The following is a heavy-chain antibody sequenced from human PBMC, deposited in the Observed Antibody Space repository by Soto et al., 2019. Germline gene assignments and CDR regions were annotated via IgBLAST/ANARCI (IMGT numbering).Heavy chain of an antibody. CDR2: IIPMFDTP. D-gene: IGHD2-15*01. Sequence: QVQLVQSGAEVKKPGSSVKVSCKASGGTFSSDSFSWVRQAPGQGLEWMGGIIPMFDTPIYAQKFQDRVTXXAXXSTSTPYMQLSSLRSGDTAVYYCASSGGLDRDFNYWGQGSLVTVSS. CDR1: GGTFSSDS. CDR3: ASSGGLDRDFNY. J-gene: IGHJ4*02. V-gene: IGHV1-69*12.